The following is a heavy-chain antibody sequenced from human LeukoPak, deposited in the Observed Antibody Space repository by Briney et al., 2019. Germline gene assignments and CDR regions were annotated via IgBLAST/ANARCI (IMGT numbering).Heavy chain of an antibody. CDR3: ARGYCSGGSCYRKLFDP. V-gene: IGHV3-48*04. J-gene: IGHJ5*02. Sequence: GGSLRLSCAASGFTFSSYGMSWVRQAPGKGLEWVSYISSSGSTIYYADSVKGRFAISRDNAKNSLFLQMNSLRAEDTAVYYCARGYCSGGSCYRKLFDPWGQGTLVTVSS. D-gene: IGHD2-15*01. CDR1: GFTFSSYG. CDR2: ISSSGSTI.